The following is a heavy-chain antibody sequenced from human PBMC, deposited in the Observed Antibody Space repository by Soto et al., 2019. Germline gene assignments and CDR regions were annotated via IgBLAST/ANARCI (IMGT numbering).Heavy chain of an antibody. CDR2: ISSSSSYI. V-gene: IGHV3-21*01. J-gene: IGHJ4*02. CDR1: GFTFSSYS. CDR3: ARDGRIAAAGTFDY. Sequence: PGGSLRLSCAASGFTFSSYSMNWVRQAPGKGLEWVSSISSSSSYIYYADSVKGRFTISRDNAKNSLYLQMNSLRAEDTAVYYCARDGRIAAAGTFDYWGQGTLVTSPQ. D-gene: IGHD6-13*01.